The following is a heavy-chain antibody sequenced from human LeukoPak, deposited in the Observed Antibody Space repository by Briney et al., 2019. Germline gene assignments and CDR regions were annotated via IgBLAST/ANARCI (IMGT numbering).Heavy chain of an antibody. Sequence: PGGSLRLSCAGSEFTFRSYSMHWVRQAPGKGLEWVSSISGSSSDIYYADSVKGRFTISRDNSKNSLYLQMKSLRAEDTALYYCARRGYHDYSGFDYWGQGTLVTASS. CDR1: EFTFRSYS. J-gene: IGHJ4*02. D-gene: IGHD1-26*01. CDR2: ISGSSSDI. CDR3: ARRGYHDYSGFDY. V-gene: IGHV3-21*01.